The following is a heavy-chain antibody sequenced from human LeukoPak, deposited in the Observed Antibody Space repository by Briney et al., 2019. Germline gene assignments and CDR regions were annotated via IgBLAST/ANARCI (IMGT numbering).Heavy chain of an antibody. Sequence: KTSETLSLTCTVSGDITHYWGWIRQPPGKGLECIGSIYFSGSTYYNPSLKSRVTISVDRSKNQFSLKLSSVTAADTAVYYCAREGFGSPDYWGQGTLVTVSS. J-gene: IGHJ4*02. CDR1: GDITHY. D-gene: IGHD6-13*01. CDR2: IYFSGST. V-gene: IGHV4-39*07. CDR3: AREGFGSPDY.